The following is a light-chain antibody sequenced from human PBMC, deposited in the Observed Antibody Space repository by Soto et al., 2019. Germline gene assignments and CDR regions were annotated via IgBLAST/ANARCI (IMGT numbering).Light chain of an antibody. CDR3: SSYAGSNIPVV. V-gene: IGLV2-8*01. CDR1: SSDVGGYNC. Sequence: QSALTQPPSASGSPGRSVTISCTGTSSDVGGYNCVSWYQQHPGKAPKLMIYEVSKRPSGVPDRFSGSKSGNTASLTVSGLQAEDEADYYCSSYAGSNIPVVFGGGTKLTVL. J-gene: IGLJ2*01. CDR2: EVS.